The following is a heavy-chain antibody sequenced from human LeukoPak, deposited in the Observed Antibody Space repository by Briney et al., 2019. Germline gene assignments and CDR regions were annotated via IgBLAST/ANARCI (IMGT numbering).Heavy chain of an antibody. D-gene: IGHD3-22*01. CDR3: ARDGGGGVTMMGAFDI. J-gene: IGHJ3*02. CDR1: GFTFTSNY. CDR2: IYSGGTT. V-gene: IGHV3-66*01. Sequence: GGSLRLSCAASGFTFTSNYMSCVRHAPGKGLEWGSVIYSGGTTYYADSVKGRFTISRDNSKTTLYLQMNSLRAEDTAVYYCARDGGGGVTMMGAFDIWGQGTMVTVSS.